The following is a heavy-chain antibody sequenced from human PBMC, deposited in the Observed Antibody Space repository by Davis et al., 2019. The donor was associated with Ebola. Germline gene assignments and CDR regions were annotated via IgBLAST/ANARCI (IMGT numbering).Heavy chain of an antibody. D-gene: IGHD3-10*01. CDR2: IWYDGSNK. Sequence: GRSLRLSCAASGFTFSSYGMHWVRQAPGKGLEWVAVIWYDGSNKYYADSVKGRFTISRDNAKNSLYLQMNSLRAEDTALYHCARQFWELYNGAFDIWGQGTMVTVSS. CDR3: ARQFWELYNGAFDI. CDR1: GFTFSSYG. V-gene: IGHV3-33*01. J-gene: IGHJ3*02.